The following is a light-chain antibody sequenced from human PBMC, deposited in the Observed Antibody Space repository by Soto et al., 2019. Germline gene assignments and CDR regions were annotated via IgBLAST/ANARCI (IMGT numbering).Light chain of an antibody. CDR3: QQYGSSRWT. CDR1: QSVSSSY. J-gene: IGKJ1*01. Sequence: EIVLTQSLGTLFLSPGERATLSCRASQSVSSSYLAWYQQNRGQAPRLLIYGASNRAPGIPDRFGGSGSGTDFTLTISRLEPEDFPVYYCQQYGSSRWTFGQGTQVAIK. CDR2: GAS. V-gene: IGKV3-20*01.